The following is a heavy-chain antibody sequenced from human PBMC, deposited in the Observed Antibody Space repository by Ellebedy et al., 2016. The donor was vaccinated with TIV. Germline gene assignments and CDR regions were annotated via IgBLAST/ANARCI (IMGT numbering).Heavy chain of an antibody. J-gene: IGHJ6*02. Sequence: MPSETLSLTCTLPGGSISSGDYYWSSIRQPPGKGLEWTGYFYYSGSTYSNPSLKSRVTISVDTSKNQFSLKLSSVTAADTAVFSCAREISYDYGMDVWGQGTTVTVSS. CDR3: AREISYDYGMDV. CDR2: FYYSGST. V-gene: IGHV4-30-4*01. CDR1: GGSISSGDYY. D-gene: IGHD3-3*01.